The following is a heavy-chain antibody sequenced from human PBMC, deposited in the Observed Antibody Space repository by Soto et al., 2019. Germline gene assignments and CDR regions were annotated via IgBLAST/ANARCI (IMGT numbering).Heavy chain of an antibody. CDR1: GGSISSGGYY. J-gene: IGHJ4*02. CDR3: ARQRTTVVTQAYFDH. V-gene: IGHV4-30-4*08. Sequence: SETLSLTCTVSGGSISSGGYYWSWIRQHPGKGLEWIGYIYYSGSTYYNPSSKSRDTISKDTTKNQFALKLSSVNSTDTAVYYCARQRTTVVTQAYFDHWGQGALVTVSS. CDR2: IYYSGST. D-gene: IGHD2-21*02.